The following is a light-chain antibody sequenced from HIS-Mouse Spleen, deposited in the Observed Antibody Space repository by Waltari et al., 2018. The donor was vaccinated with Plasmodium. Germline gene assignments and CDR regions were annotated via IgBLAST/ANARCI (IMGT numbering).Light chain of an antibody. V-gene: IGKV3-11*01. CDR2: ESS. CDR1: QSVSSY. J-gene: IGKJ4*01. CDR3: QQHSYWLT. Sequence: EIVLTQSPATLSLSPGERATLSCRASQSVSSYLAWYQQKPGQPPRLLNYESSNGTTGTPARISGGWSATVFTLTISRLEPEDFADYCCQQHSYWLTFGGGTKVEIK.